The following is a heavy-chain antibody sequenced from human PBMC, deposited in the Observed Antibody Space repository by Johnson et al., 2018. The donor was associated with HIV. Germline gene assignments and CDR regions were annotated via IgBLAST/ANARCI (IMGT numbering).Heavy chain of an antibody. CDR3: AKDLFTEREDDVFDI. CDR1: GFTFSSYA. J-gene: IGHJ3*02. V-gene: IGHV3-NL1*01. Sequence: VQLVESGGGVVQPGRSLRLSCAASGFTFSSYAMHWVRQAPGKGLEWVSVIYSGGYTYYADSVKGRFTISRDNSKNTLYLQMNSLRAEDTAVYYCAKDLFTEREDDVFDIWGQGTMVTVSS. CDR2: IYSGGYT. D-gene: IGHD1-26*01.